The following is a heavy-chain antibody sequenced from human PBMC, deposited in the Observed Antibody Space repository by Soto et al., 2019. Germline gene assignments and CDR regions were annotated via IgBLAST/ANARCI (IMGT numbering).Heavy chain of an antibody. D-gene: IGHD6-13*01. CDR3: ARDGGYSSSQPPYYYYGMDV. CDR2: IWYDGSNK. J-gene: IGHJ6*02. Sequence: GGSLRLSCAASGFTFSSYGMHWVRQAPGKGLEWVAVIWYDGSNKYYADSVKGRFTISRDNSKNTLYLQMNSLRAEDTAVYYCARDGGYSSSQPPYYYYGMDVWGQGTTVTVSS. CDR1: GFTFSSYG. V-gene: IGHV3-33*01.